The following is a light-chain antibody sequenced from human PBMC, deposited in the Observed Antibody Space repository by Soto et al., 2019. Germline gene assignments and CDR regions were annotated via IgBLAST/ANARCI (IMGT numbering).Light chain of an antibody. CDR1: QSLLHSNGYNY. V-gene: IGKV2-28*01. Sequence: DIVMTQSPLSLPVTPGEPASISCRSSQSLLHSNGYNYLDWYLQKPGQSPQLLIYLGSNRASGVPDRFSGSGSGTDFTLNISRVEAEDVGVYYCLQALKTPPTFGQGTKLEIK. CDR3: LQALKTPPT. CDR2: LGS. J-gene: IGKJ2*01.